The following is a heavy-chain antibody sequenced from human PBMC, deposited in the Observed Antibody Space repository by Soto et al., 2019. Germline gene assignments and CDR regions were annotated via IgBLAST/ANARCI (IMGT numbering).Heavy chain of an antibody. CDR2: INAGNGNT. D-gene: IGHD1-7*01. Sequence: QAPGQRLEWMGWINAGNGNTKYSQKFQGRVTITRDTSASTAYMELSSLRSEDTAVSYCARTSELQRAGDSWGQGTMVTVSS. J-gene: IGHJ3*02. CDR3: ARTSELQRAGDS. V-gene: IGHV1-3*01.